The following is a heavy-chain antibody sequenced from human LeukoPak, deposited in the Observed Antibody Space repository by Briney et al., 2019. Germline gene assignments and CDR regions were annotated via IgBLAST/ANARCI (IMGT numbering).Heavy chain of an antibody. J-gene: IGHJ3*02. CDR2: ISGSGGST. D-gene: IGHD3-22*01. CDR1: GFTFSSYA. V-gene: IGHV3-23*01. Sequence: GGSLRLSCAASGFTFSSYAMSWVRQAPGKGLEWVSAISGSGGSTYYADSVKGRFTISRDNSKNTLYLQMNSLRAEDTAVYYCAKLPLNYYDTRDAFDIWGQGTMVTVSS. CDR3: AKLPLNYYDTRDAFDI.